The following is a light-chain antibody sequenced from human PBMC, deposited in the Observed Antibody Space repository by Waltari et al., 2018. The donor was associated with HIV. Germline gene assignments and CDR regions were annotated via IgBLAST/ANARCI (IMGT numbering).Light chain of an antibody. J-gene: IGLJ3*02. CDR1: ASAAGGYDY. CDR2: DVS. V-gene: IGLV2-23*02. Sequence: QSALTQPASVSGSPGQSLTISCTGTASAAGGYDYVSWYQQHPGKAPKLMIYDVSERPSGVSNRFSGSKSGNTASLTISGLQAEDEADYYCCSYAGSSTWVFGGGTKLTVL. CDR3: CSYAGSSTWV.